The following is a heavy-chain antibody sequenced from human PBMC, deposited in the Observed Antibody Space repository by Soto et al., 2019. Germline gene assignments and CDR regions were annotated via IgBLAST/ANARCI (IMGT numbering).Heavy chain of an antibody. Sequence: SETLSLTCTVSGGSIINDDYYWSWIRQPPGKGLEWIGYIYYSGSTSYTPSLKSRVTISVDTSKNQFSLKLRSVTAADTAVYYCARAPLGYCISTSGYKGVRWFDPWGQGTLVTVSS. V-gene: IGHV4-30-4*01. D-gene: IGHD2-2*02. CDR3: ARAPLGYCISTSGYKGVRWFDP. CDR2: IYYSGST. CDR1: GGSIINDDYY. J-gene: IGHJ5*02.